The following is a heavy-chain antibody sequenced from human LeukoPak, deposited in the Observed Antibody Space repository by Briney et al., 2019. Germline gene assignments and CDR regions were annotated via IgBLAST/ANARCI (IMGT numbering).Heavy chain of an antibody. CDR3: AKYYDFWSGYYYFDY. CDR2: ISGSGGST. CDR1: GFTFSSYA. J-gene: IGHJ4*02. Sequence: PGGSLRLSCAASGFTFSSYAMSWVRQAPGKGLEWVSAISGSGGSTYYADSVKGRFTISRDNSKNTLYLQMNSLRAEDTAVYYCAKYYDFWSGYYYFDYWGQGTLVTVSS. V-gene: IGHV3-23*01. D-gene: IGHD3-3*01.